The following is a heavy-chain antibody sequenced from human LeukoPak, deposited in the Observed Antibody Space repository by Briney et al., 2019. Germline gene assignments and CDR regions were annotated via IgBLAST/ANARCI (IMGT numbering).Heavy chain of an antibody. D-gene: IGHD6-13*01. CDR2: FNNMEIYT. J-gene: IGHJ4*02. Sequence: GGSLRLSCAASGFSLSDYYMSWIRQAPGKGLEWIAYFNNMEIYTNYAESVKGRFTISRDSAKNSLYLQMNSLRADDTAVYYCASGTAEAPLDNWGQGTLLSVSS. CDR3: ASGTAEAPLDN. V-gene: IGHV3-11*03. CDR1: GFSLSDYY.